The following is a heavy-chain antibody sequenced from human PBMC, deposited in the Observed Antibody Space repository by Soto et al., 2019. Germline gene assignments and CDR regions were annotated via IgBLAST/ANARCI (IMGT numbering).Heavy chain of an antibody. V-gene: IGHV3-72*01. Sequence: EVQLVESGGGLVQPGGSLRLSCAASGFALSSYWMHWVRQAPGKGLEWVGRTRNKANSYTTEYAASVKGRFTISRDDSKNSLYLQMNSLTTEDTAVYYCTSRYSGSYDYWGQGTLVTVSS. CDR3: TSRYSGSYDY. CDR2: TRNKANSYTT. D-gene: IGHD1-26*01. J-gene: IGHJ4*02. CDR1: GFALSSYW.